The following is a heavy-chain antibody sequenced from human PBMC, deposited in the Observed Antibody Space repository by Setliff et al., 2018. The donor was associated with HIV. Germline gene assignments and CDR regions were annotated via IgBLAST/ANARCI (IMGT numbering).Heavy chain of an antibody. Sequence: TLSLTCTVSGGSISSSSYYWGWIRQPPGKGLEWIGSIYYSGSTYYNPSLKSRVTISVDTSKNQFSLKLSSVTAADTAVYYCARRIAAAGDAFDIWGQGTMVTVSS. J-gene: IGHJ3*02. D-gene: IGHD6-13*01. CDR2: IYYSGST. CDR1: GGSISSSSYY. CDR3: ARRIAAAGDAFDI. V-gene: IGHV4-39*01.